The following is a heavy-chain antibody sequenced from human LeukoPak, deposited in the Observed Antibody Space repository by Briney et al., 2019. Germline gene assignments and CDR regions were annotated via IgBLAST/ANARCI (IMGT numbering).Heavy chain of an antibody. Sequence: SETLSLTCTVSGGSISSYYWSWLRQPPGKGLEWIGYIYYSGSTNYNPSLKSRVTISVDTSKNQFSLKLSSVTAADTAVYYCARVAERTWLPYDAAFDIWGLGTMVTVSS. V-gene: IGHV4-59*01. D-gene: IGHD3-9*01. J-gene: IGHJ3*02. CDR1: GGSISSYY. CDR3: ARVAERTWLPYDAAFDI. CDR2: IYYSGST.